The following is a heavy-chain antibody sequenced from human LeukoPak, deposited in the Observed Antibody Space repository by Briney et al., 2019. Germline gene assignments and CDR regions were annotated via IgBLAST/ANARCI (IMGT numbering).Heavy chain of an antibody. CDR1: GFTFSSYG. D-gene: IGHD3-22*01. J-gene: IGHJ3*02. Sequence: GGSLRLSCAASGFTFSSYGMHWVRQAPGKGLEWVAVLWYDGSNKYYADSVKGRFTISRDNSKNTLYLQMNSLRAEDTAVYYCARDVPAYYYDSSGYTDAFDIWGQGTMVTVSS. CDR3: ARDVPAYYYDSSGYTDAFDI. V-gene: IGHV3-33*01. CDR2: LWYDGSNK.